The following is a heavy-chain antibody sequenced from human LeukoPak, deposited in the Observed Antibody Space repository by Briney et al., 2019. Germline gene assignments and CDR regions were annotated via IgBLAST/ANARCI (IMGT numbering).Heavy chain of an antibody. Sequence: SETLSLTCTVSGGSISSSSYYWGWIRQPPGKGLEWIGSIYYSGSTYYNPSLKSRVTVSVDTSKNQFSLKLSSVTAADTAVYYCARIRPADREDYYDSSGAAFDYWGQGTLVTVSS. D-gene: IGHD3-22*01. J-gene: IGHJ4*02. CDR1: GGSISSSSYY. CDR3: ARIRPADREDYYDSSGAAFDY. V-gene: IGHV4-39*07. CDR2: IYYSGST.